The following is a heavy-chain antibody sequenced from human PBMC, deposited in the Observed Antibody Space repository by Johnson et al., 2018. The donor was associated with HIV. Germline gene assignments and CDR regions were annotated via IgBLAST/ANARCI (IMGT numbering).Heavy chain of an antibody. V-gene: IGHV3-11*04. J-gene: IGHJ3*02. CDR3: ARAYSYGAFDI. D-gene: IGHD5-18*01. CDR1: GFTFSDHY. Sequence: QEQLVESGGGVVQPGRSLRLSCAVSGFTFSDHYMSWIRQTPGKGLQGVSYISGSGSIIYSTDSVQGLFTISRDNVKNALYLQMNSLRAEDTAVYYCARAYSYGAFDIWGLGTKVTVSS. CDR2: ISGSGSII.